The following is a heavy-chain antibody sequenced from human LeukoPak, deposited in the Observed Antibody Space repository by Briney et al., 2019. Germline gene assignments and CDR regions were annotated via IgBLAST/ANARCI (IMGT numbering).Heavy chain of an antibody. CDR3: AKDHGGTYYDILTGYYVFDY. Sequence: GRSLRLSCAASGFTFSDYAMYWVRQAPGKGLEWVAVMSFVGHIEYYADSVKGRFTISRDNSKNTLYLQMNSLRAEDTAVYYCAKDHGGTYYDILTGYYVFDYWGQGTLVTVSS. J-gene: IGHJ4*02. V-gene: IGHV3-30-3*01. D-gene: IGHD3-9*01. CDR2: MSFVGHIE. CDR1: GFTFSDYA.